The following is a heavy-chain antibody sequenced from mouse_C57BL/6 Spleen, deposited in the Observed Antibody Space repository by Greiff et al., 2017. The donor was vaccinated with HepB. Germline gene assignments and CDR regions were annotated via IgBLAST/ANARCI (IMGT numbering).Heavy chain of an antibody. CDR1: GFTFSSYA. J-gene: IGHJ4*01. CDR3: ARDLYPTYAMDY. V-gene: IGHV5-4*01. Sequence: EVKLLESGGGLVKPGGSLKLSCAASGFTFSSYAMSWVRQTPEKRLEWVATISDGGSYTYYPDNVKGRFTISRDNAKNNLYLQMSHLKSEDTAMYYCARDLYPTYAMDYWGQGTSVTVSS. D-gene: IGHD5-1*01. CDR2: ISDGGSYT.